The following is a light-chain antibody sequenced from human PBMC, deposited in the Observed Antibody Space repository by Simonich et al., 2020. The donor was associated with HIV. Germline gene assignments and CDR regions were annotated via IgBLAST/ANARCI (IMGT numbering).Light chain of an antibody. V-gene: IGKV1-33*01. Sequence: DIQMTQSPSSLSASVGDKVIITCQASQDIANSLKWYQQKPGKAPKLLIFDSSNLETGVPSRFSGSASGTDFTFAISSLQPEDIATYFCQQYHNVPLTFAGGTKVEIK. J-gene: IGKJ4*01. CDR2: DSS. CDR1: QDIANS. CDR3: QQYHNVPLT.